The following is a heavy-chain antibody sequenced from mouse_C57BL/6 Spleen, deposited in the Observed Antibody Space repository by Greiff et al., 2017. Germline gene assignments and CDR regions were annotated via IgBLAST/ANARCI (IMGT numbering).Heavy chain of an antibody. V-gene: IGHV1-80*01. CDR1: GYAFSSYW. CDR3: ARGGYYYGSSYSHWYFDV. J-gene: IGHJ1*03. D-gene: IGHD1-1*01. Sequence: QVQLQQSGAELVKPGASVKISCKASGYAFSSYWMNWVKQRPGKGLEWIGQIYPGDGDTNYNGKFKGKATLTADKSSSTAYMQLSSLTSEDSAVYFCARGGYYYGSSYSHWYFDVWGTGTTVTVSS. CDR2: IYPGDGDT.